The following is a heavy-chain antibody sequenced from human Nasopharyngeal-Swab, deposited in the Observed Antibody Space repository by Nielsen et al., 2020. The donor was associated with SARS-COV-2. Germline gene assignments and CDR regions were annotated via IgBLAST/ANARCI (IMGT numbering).Heavy chain of an antibody. D-gene: IGHD3-16*01. CDR1: GFTFSGYW. CDR2: INSDGSST. J-gene: IGHJ4*02. Sequence: GGSLRLSCAASGFTFSGYWMHWVRQAPGKGLVWVSRINSDGSSTNYADSVKGRFTISRDNAKNTLYLQMNSLRAEDKAVYYCARDWESSVFDYWGQGTLVTVSS. CDR3: ARDWESSVFDY. V-gene: IGHV3-74*01.